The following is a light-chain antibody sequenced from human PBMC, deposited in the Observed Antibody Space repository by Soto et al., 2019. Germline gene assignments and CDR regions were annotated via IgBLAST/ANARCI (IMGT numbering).Light chain of an antibody. CDR2: AAS. CDR3: QQADSLPST. J-gene: IGKJ5*01. CDR1: QVMSSW. V-gene: IGKV1D-12*01. Sequence: IQLTQSPSSVSASFGDTVTITCRASQVMSSWLAWYQQKPGQAPKLLIFAASKLQSGVPSRFSGSGSRTEFTLTINSLQPEDVATYYCQQADSLPSTFGQGTRLEIK.